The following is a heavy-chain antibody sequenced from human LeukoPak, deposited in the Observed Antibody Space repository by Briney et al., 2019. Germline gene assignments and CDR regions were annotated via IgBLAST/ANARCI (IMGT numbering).Heavy chain of an antibody. Sequence: SETLSPTCTVSGASISSDSWNWIRQSPGKGLEWIGYIYYSGSSKNNPSLKSRLTISIDTSRNQFSLKLTSVTPADTAVYFCARLVTDYGDSHYFDSWGQGALVTVSS. J-gene: IGHJ4*02. CDR3: ARLVTDYGDSHYFDS. V-gene: IGHV4-59*08. D-gene: IGHD4-17*01. CDR2: IYYSGSS. CDR1: GASISSDS.